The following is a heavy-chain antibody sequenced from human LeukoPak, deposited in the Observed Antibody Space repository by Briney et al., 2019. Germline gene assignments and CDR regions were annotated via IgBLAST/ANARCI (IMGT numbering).Heavy chain of an antibody. Sequence: PSETLSLTCTVSGGSISSYYWSWIRQPPGKGLEWIGYIYYSGSTNYNPSLKSRVTISVDTSKNQFSLKLSSVTAADTAVYHCARHKAAGITMFRGVPSPMDNWGQGTLVTVSS. V-gene: IGHV4-59*08. CDR3: ARHKAAGITMFRGVPSPMDN. D-gene: IGHD3-10*01. CDR2: IYYSGST. J-gene: IGHJ4*02. CDR1: GGSISSYY.